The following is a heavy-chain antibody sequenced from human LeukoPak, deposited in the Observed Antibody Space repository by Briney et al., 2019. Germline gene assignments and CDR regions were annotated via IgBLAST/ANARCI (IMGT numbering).Heavy chain of an antibody. CDR2: ISSSSSTI. D-gene: IGHD3-16*01. V-gene: IGHV3-48*01. Sequence: GGSLRLSCAASGFTFSSYSMNWVRQAPGKGLGWVSYISSSSSTIYYADSVKGRFTISRDNAKNSLYLQMNSLRAEDTAVYYCARDMTPYYYYGMDVWGQGTTVTVSS. CDR1: GFTFSSYS. J-gene: IGHJ6*02. CDR3: ARDMTPYYYYGMDV.